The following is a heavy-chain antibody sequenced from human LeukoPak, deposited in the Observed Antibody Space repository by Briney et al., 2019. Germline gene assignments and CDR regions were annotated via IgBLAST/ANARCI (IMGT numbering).Heavy chain of an antibody. CDR1: GFTFSSYA. V-gene: IGHV3-23*01. J-gene: IGHJ4*02. CDR2: ISGSGGST. D-gene: IGHD1-26*01. Sequence: GGSLRLSCAASGFTFSSYAMSWVRQAPGKGLEWVSVISGSGGSTYYADSVKGRFTISRDNSKNTLYLQMNSLRAEDTAVYYCAKDLGRYRNNYFDYWGQGTLVTVSS. CDR3: AKDLGRYRNNYFDY.